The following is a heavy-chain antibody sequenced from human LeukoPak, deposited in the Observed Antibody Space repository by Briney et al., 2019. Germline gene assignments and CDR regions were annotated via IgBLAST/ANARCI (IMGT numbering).Heavy chain of an antibody. CDR3: ARGYCSGTACDLVY. J-gene: IGHJ4*02. D-gene: IGHD2-15*01. CDR2: IWYDGGKK. Sequence: PGGSLRLSCAASGFTFSSYGMHWVRQAPGKGLEWVAVIWYDGGKKYYADSVKGRFTISRDNSKNTLYLQMNSLRAEDTAVYYCARGYCSGTACDLVYWGQGTLVTVSS. V-gene: IGHV3-33*08. CDR1: GFTFSSYG.